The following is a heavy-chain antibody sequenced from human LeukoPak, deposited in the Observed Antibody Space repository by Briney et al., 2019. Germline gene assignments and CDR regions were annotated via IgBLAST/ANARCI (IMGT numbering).Heavy chain of an antibody. CDR3: ARGSGSGWQFDY. CDR1: GFTFSSYG. J-gene: IGHJ4*02. CDR2: IWYDGSNK. Sequence: GGSLRLSCAASGFTFSSYGMHWVRQAPGKGLEWVAVIWYDGSNKYYADSVKGRITISRDNSKNTLYLQMNSLRAEDTAVYYCARGSGSGWQFDYWGQGTLVTVSS. D-gene: IGHD6-19*01. V-gene: IGHV3-33*01.